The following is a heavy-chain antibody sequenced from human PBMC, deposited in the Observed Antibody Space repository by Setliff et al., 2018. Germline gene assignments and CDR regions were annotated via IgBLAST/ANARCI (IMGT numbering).Heavy chain of an antibody. J-gene: IGHJ6*04. CDR3: ARGGPGYYYFVDV. CDR2: INAVNGVT. V-gene: IGHV1-3*03. Sequence: GASVKVSCKASGYTFTGSYVHWVRQAPGQGLEWMGWINAVNGVTEYSQDFRGRLTISRDTSASTAYMELSSLKSEDMAVYYCARGGPGYYYFVDVWGKGTTVTVSA. D-gene: IGHD3-16*01. CDR1: GYTFTGSY.